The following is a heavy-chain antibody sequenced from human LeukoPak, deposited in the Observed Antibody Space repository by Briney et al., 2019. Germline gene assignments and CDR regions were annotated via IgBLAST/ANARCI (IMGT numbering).Heavy chain of an antibody. V-gene: IGHV4-39*07. CDR2: IYYSGST. CDR3: ARSNWGLIDY. D-gene: IGHD7-27*01. Sequence: SETLSLTCTVSGGSISSSSYYWGWIRQPPGKGLEWIGSIYYSGSTYYNPSLKSRVTISVDRSKNQFSLKLSSVTAADTAVYYCARSNWGLIDYWGQGTLVTVSS. J-gene: IGHJ4*02. CDR1: GGSISSSSYY.